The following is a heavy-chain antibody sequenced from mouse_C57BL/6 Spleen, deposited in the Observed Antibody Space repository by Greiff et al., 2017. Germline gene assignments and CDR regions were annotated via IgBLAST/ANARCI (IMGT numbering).Heavy chain of an antibody. J-gene: IGHJ2*01. Sequence: VQLQQPGAELVRPGSSVKLSCKASGYTFTSYWMHWVKQRPIQGLEWIGNIDPSDSETHYNQKFKDKATLTVDKSSSTAYMQLSSLTSEDSAVYYCARCSIYYYGSYYFDYWGQGTTLTVSS. CDR3: ARCSIYYYGSYYFDY. D-gene: IGHD1-1*01. CDR2: IDPSDSET. V-gene: IGHV1-52*01. CDR1: GYTFTSYW.